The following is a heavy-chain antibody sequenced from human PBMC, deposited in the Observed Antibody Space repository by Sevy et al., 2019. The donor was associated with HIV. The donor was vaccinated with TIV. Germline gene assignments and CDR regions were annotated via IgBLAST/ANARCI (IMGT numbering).Heavy chain of an antibody. Sequence: GGSLRLSCAASGFTFGSYWMTWVRQAPGKGLEWVANIKEDGSGRFYVDSVRGRFTVSRDNAKKTLYLQMNKLRGEDTALYSCVWLYSSLSGRGLDNWGQGALVTVSS. V-gene: IGHV3-7*01. J-gene: IGHJ4*02. CDR3: VWLYSSLSGRGLDN. CDR2: IKEDGSGR. D-gene: IGHD3-10*01. CDR1: GFTFGSYW.